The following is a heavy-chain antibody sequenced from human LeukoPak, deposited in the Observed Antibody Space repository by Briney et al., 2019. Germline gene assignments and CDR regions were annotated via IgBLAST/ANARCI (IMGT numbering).Heavy chain of an antibody. CDR3: AREVRGSLWGAIDY. CDR2: IYHSGST. CDR1: GGSISPYY. V-gene: IGHV4-59*01. D-gene: IGHD3-10*01. J-gene: IGHJ4*02. Sequence: SETLSLTCTVSGGSISPYYWSWIRQPTGKGLEWIGYIYHSGSTNYNPPLKSRVTISVDTSNNQFSLKLRSVTAADTAVYYCAREVRGSLWGAIDYWGQGTLVTVSS.